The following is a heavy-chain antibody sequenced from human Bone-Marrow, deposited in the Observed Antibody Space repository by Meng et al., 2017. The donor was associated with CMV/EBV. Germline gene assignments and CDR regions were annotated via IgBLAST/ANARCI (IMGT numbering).Heavy chain of an antibody. D-gene: IGHD3-3*01. Sequence: ASVKVSCKASGYTFTGYYMHWVRQAPGQGLEWMGWINPNSGGTNYAQKFQGRVTMTRDTSISTAYMELSSLRSDDTAVYYCARDPIFGVVPANWFDPWGQGTLVTGSS. CDR2: INPNSGGT. CDR1: GYTFTGYY. V-gene: IGHV1-2*02. CDR3: ARDPIFGVVPANWFDP. J-gene: IGHJ5*02.